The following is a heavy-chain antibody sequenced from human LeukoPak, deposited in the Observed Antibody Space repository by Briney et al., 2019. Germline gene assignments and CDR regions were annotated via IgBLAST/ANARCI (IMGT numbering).Heavy chain of an antibody. CDR2: IKQDGSEK. J-gene: IGHJ4*02. CDR3: ARESLLYYFDY. CDR1: GFTFSSFG. V-gene: IGHV3-7*01. D-gene: IGHD2-21*01. Sequence: GGSLRLSCAASGFTFSSFGMHWVRQAPGKGLEWVANIKQDGSEKYYVDSVKGRFTISRDNAKNSLYLQMNSLRAEDTAVYYCARESLLYYFDYWGQGTLVTVSS.